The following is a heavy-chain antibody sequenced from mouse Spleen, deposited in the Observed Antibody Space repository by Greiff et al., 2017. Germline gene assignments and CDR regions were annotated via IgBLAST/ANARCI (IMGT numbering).Heavy chain of an antibody. J-gene: IGHJ4*01. CDR1: GFSLPSYG. CDR3: ARHFYAMDY. Sequence: VQRVESGPGLVQPSQSLSITCTVSGFSLPSYGIHWVRQSPGKGLEWLGVIWSGGSTDYNAAFISRLSISKDNSKSQVFFKMNSLQADDTAIYYCARHFYAMDYWGQGASVTVSS. V-gene: IGHV2-2*01. CDR2: IWSGGST.